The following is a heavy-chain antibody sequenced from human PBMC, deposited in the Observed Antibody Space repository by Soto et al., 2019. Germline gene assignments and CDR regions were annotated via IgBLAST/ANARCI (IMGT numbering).Heavy chain of an antibody. D-gene: IGHD1-1*01. CDR2: IKSRSDGGAR. CDR3: VEGWNDF. CDR1: GFMFSSAW. V-gene: IGHV3-15*01. Sequence: EVKVVESGGDFVKPGGSLRLSCATSGFMFSSAWMSWVRQAPGKGLEWVGRIKSRSDGGARDYAARVKGRFNISRDASKHMVYLQMDSLKVEDSAVYYCVEGWNDFWGQGTLVTVSS. J-gene: IGHJ4*02.